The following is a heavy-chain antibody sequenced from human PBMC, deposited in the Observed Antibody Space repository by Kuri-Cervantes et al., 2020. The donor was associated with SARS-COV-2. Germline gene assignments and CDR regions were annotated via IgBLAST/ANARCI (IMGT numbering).Heavy chain of an antibody. CDR2: INHSGST. Sequence: ESLKISCAVYGGSFSGYYWSWIRQPPGKGLEWIGEINHSGSTNYNPSLKSRVTISVDTSKNQFSLKLSSVTAADTAVYYCARVGVYSSSSEVEYYYYGMDVWGQGTTVTVSS. J-gene: IGHJ6*02. CDR3: ARVGVYSSSSEVEYYYYGMDV. D-gene: IGHD6-6*01. CDR1: GGSFSGYY. V-gene: IGHV4-34*01.